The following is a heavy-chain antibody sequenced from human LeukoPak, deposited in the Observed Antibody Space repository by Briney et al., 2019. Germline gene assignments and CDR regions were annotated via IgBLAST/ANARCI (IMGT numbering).Heavy chain of an antibody. CDR1: GFTFSSYA. Sequence: GGSLRLSCAASGFTFSSYAMHWVRQAPGKGLEWVAVISYDGSNKYYADSVKGRFTISRDNSKNSLYLQMNSLRAEDTAVYYCVGGDYWGQGTLVTVSS. CDR3: VGGDY. CDR2: ISYDGSNK. V-gene: IGHV3-30*04. J-gene: IGHJ4*02.